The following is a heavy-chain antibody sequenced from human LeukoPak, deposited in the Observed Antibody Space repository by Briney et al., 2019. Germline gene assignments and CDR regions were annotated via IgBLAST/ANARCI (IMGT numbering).Heavy chain of an antibody. CDR2: INNDGSST. D-gene: IGHD6-13*01. V-gene: IGHV3-74*01. CDR3: ARDGTSSSWVAYNWFDP. J-gene: IGHJ5*02. Sequence: GGSLRLSCAASGFTFSNYWMHWVRQAPGKGPVWVSRINNDGSSTSYADSVKGRFTISRDNAKNTLYLQMNSLRAEDTAVYYCARDGTSSSWVAYNWFDPWGQGTLVTVSS. CDR1: GFTFSNYW.